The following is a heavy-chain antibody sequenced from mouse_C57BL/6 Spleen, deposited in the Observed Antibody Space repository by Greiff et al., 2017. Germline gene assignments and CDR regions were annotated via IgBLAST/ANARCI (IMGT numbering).Heavy chain of an antibody. CDR3: ARGPFDY. V-gene: IGHV1-59*01. J-gene: IGHJ2*01. Sequence: QVQLKQPGAELVRPGTSVKLSCKASGYTFTSYWMHWVKQRPGQGLEWIGVIDPSDSYTNYTQKFKGKATLTVDTSSSTAYMQLSSLTSEDSAVYYCARGPFDYWGQGTTLTVSS. CDR2: IDPSDSYT. CDR1: GYTFTSYW.